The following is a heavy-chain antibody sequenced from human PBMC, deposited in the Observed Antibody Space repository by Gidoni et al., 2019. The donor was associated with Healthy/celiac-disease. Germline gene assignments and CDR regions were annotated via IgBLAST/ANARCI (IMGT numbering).Heavy chain of an antibody. J-gene: IGHJ4*02. Sequence: EVQLVESGGGLVQPGGSLRLSCAASGFTFSSYSMNWVRQAPGKGLEWVSYISSSSSTIYYADSVKGRFTISRDNAKNSLYLQMNSLRAEDTAVYYCARDGVGATTGPADYWGQGTLVTVSS. D-gene: IGHD1-26*01. V-gene: IGHV3-48*01. CDR2: ISSSSSTI. CDR3: ARDGVGATTGPADY. CDR1: GFTFSSYS.